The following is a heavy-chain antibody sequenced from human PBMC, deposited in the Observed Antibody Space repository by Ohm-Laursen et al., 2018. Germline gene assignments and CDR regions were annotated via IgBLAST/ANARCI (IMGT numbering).Heavy chain of an antibody. Sequence: SETLSLTCTVSGGSISSYYWSWIRQPPGKGLEWIGYIYYSGSTNYNPSLKSRVTISVDMSKNQFSLRLISVTAADTAVYYCARGGSNWFDPWGQGTLVTVSS. V-gene: IGHV4-59*08. CDR2: IYYSGST. CDR3: ARGGSNWFDP. J-gene: IGHJ5*02. CDR1: GGSISSYY. D-gene: IGHD2-8*01.